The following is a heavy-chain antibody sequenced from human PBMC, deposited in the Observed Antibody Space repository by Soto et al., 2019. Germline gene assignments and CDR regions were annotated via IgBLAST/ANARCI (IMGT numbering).Heavy chain of an antibody. CDR3: ARSKILGTVTTDDAFDI. Sequence: SXKVSCEASGYTXTGYYMNWVRQAPGQGLEWMGWINPNSGGTHYAQKFQGWVTMTRDTSISTAYMELSRLRSDDTAVYYCARSKILGTVTTDDAFDIWGQGTMVTVSS. V-gene: IGHV1-2*04. D-gene: IGHD4-17*01. CDR2: INPNSGGT. J-gene: IGHJ3*02. CDR1: GYTXTGYY.